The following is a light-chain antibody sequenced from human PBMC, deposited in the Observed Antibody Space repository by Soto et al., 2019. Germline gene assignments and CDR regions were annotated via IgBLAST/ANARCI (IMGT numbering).Light chain of an antibody. CDR2: DAS. Sequence: EIVLTQSPATLSLSPGERATLSCGASRSVSSNLAWYQQKPGQAPRLLIYDASYRATGIPARFRGSGSGTDFALTISSREPEDVAVYYCQHRSDWPPRLTFGGGTKVEIK. V-gene: IGKV3-11*01. CDR1: RSVSSN. J-gene: IGKJ4*01. CDR3: QHRSDWPPRLT.